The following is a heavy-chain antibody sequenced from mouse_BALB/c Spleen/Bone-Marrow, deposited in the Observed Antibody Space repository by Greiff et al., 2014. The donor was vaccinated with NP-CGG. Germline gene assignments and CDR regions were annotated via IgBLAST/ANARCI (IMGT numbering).Heavy chain of an antibody. D-gene: IGHD4-1*01. Sequence: VQLQQPGPDLVKPGASVKMSCKASGYTFTSFVMHWVKQKPGQGLEWIGYINPYNDGTKYNEKFKVKATLSSDKSSSTAYMELSSLTSEDSAVYYCGRRESGTWFAYWGQGTLVTVSA. CDR2: INPYNDGT. CDR1: GYTFTSFV. V-gene: IGHV1-14*01. J-gene: IGHJ3*01. CDR3: GRRESGTWFAY.